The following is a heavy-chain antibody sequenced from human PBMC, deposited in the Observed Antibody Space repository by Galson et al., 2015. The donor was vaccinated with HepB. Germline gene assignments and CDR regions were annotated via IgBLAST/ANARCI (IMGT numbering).Heavy chain of an antibody. CDR1: GFTFRNYG. J-gene: IGHJ1*01. D-gene: IGHD6-19*01. Sequence: CAASGFTFRNYGMHWVRQAPGKGLEWVAFIRYDGSNKYYADSVKGRFTISRDNSKNTLYLQMNSLRTEDTAVYYCASPSVGWSIAEYFQHWGQGTLVTVSS. V-gene: IGHV3-30*02. CDR2: IRYDGSNK. CDR3: ASPSVGWSIAEYFQH.